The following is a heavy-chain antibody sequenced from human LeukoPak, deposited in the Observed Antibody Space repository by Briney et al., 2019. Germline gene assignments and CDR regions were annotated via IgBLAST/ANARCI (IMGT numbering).Heavy chain of an antibody. CDR1: IGSISGFY. CDR2: MYYTGTT. Sequence: SETLSPTCTVAIGSISGFYWTWIRQPPGKGLEWLGYMYYTGTTNYNPSLRSRVTISIDKSKNQFSLNVSSVTSADTAVYYCAGLALTGKNDWGQGTLVTVSS. V-gene: IGHV4-59*03. CDR3: AGLALTGKND. J-gene: IGHJ4*02. D-gene: IGHD3-9*01.